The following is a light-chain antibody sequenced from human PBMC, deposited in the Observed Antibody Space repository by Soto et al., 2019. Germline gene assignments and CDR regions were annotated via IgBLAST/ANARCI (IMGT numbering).Light chain of an antibody. V-gene: IGKV2-28*01. CDR1: QSLLHSNGYNY. CDR3: VQGLQTPPT. CDR2: LGV. Sequence: EIVMTQSPLSLPVTPGEPASISCRSSQSLLHSNGYNYLDWYLQKPGQSPQLLIYLGVDRASGVPDRFSGSGSGTDFTLKISRVEAEDVGVYYCVQGLQTPPTFGQGTKVDIK. J-gene: IGKJ1*01.